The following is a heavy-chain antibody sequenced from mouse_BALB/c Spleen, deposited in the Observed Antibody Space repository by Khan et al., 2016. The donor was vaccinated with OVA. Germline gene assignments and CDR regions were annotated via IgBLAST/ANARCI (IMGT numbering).Heavy chain of an antibody. Sequence: QVQLQQSGAELVKPGASVKLSCKASGYTFTSYYMYWVKQRPGQGLEWIGEINPSNGGTNFNEKFKSKATLTVDKSSSPAYMQLSSLTSEDSAVYYCTRDGYDGGGYAMDYWGQGTSVTVSS. CDR2: INPSNGGT. CDR3: TRDGYDGGGYAMDY. CDR1: GYTFTSYY. D-gene: IGHD2-2*01. V-gene: IGHV1S81*02. J-gene: IGHJ4*01.